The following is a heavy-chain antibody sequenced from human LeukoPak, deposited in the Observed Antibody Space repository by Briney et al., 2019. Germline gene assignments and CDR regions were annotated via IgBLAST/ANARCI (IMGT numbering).Heavy chain of an antibody. Sequence: SETLSLTCAVYGGSFSGYYWSWIRQPPGKGLEWIGEINHSGSTNYNPSLKSRVTISVDTSKNKFSPKLSSVTAANTAVYYCARDRVNGTRRTDYWGQGTLVTVSS. J-gene: IGHJ4*02. CDR2: INHSGST. V-gene: IGHV4-34*01. CDR3: ARDRVNGTRRTDY. CDR1: GGSFSGYY. D-gene: IGHD1-20*01.